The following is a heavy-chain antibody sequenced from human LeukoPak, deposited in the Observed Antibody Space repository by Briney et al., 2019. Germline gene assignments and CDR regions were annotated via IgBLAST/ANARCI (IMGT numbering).Heavy chain of an antibody. CDR1: GGSFSGYY. J-gene: IGHJ3*02. D-gene: IGHD6-19*01. CDR3: ALDSSGWSDDSFDI. CDR2: INHSGST. V-gene: IGHV4-34*01. Sequence: SETLSLTCAVYGGSFSGYYWSWIRQPPGKGLEWIGEINHSGSTNYNPSLKSRVTISVDTSKNQFSLKLSSVTAADTAVYYCALDSSGWSDDSFDIWGQGTTVTVSS.